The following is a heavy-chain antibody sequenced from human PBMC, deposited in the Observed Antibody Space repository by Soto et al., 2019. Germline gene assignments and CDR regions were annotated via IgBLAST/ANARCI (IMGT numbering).Heavy chain of an antibody. CDR2: VYYSGST. J-gene: IGHJ4*01. V-gene: IGHV4-59*01. Sequence: SETLSLTCDVSGDSISTYYWSWIRQPPGKGLEWIGYVYYSGSTLYNPSLESRVTLSIDMSKKQVSLKLNSVIAADTAVYYCARARMIESWIDYWGHGTQVTVSS. CDR3: ARARMIESWIDY. CDR1: GDSISTYY. D-gene: IGHD2-21*01.